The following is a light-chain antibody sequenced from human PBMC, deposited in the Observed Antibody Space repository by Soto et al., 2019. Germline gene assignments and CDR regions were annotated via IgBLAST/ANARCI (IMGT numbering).Light chain of an antibody. CDR1: HSISSSY. V-gene: IGKV3-20*01. CDR3: QHDGSSSWP. J-gene: IGKJ1*01. CDR2: GAS. Sequence: TQSPDTLSLYPGDRAPLPCMSSHSISSSYWAWYKQKPGQAARLLIYGASSRATGIPDWFSGGGCGTNFTLTISSLVPADGVVYYSQHDGSSSWPFGQGTKVDI.